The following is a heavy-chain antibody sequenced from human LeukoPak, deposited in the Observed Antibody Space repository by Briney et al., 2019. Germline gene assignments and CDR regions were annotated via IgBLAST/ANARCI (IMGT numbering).Heavy chain of an antibody. J-gene: IGHJ4*02. CDR2: ISSNGGST. V-gene: IGHV3-64*01. CDR3: ARVSGYGDYGDIDY. D-gene: IGHD4-17*01. Sequence: PGGSLRLSCAASGFTFSSYAMHWVRQAPGKGLEYVSTISSNGGSTHYANSVKGGFTISRDNSKNTLYLQMGSLRAEDMAVYYCARVSGYGDYGDIDYWGQGTPVTVSS. CDR1: GFTFSSYA.